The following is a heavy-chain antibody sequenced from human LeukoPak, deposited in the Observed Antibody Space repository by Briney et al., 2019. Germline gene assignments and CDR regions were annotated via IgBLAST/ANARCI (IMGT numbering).Heavy chain of an antibody. CDR3: ARERITMVRGPDPGGNWFDP. V-gene: IGHV4-39*07. Sequence: SETLSLTCTVSGGSISSSSYYWGWIRQPPGKGLEWIGSIYYSGSTYYNPSLKSRVTISVDTSKNQFSLKLSSVTAADTAVYYCARERITMVRGPDPGGNWFDPWGQGTLVTVSS. CDR1: GGSISSSSYY. D-gene: IGHD3-10*01. CDR2: IYYSGST. J-gene: IGHJ5*02.